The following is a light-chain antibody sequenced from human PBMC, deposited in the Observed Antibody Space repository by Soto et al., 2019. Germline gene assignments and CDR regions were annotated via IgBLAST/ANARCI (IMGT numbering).Light chain of an antibody. CDR2: AAS. CDR1: QGVGST. CDR3: QHYHSWPLT. V-gene: IGKV3-15*01. Sequence: EIVMTQSPATLSVSPGERATLSCRASQGVGSTLAWYQQKPGQTPRLLIYAASTRANGVPARFSGSGSGTEFTLTINSLQSEDFAVYYCQHYHSWPLTFGGGTKVEIK. J-gene: IGKJ4*01.